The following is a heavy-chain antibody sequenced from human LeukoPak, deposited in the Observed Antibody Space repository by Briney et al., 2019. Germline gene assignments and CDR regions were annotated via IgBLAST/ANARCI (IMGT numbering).Heavy chain of an antibody. Sequence: VASVKVSCKASGGTFSSYAISWVRQAPGQGLEWMGGIIPIFGTANYAQKFQGRVTITTDESTSTAYMELSSPRSEDTAVYYCARSFGVVISDAFDIWGQGTMVTVSS. CDR1: GGTFSSYA. V-gene: IGHV1-69*05. J-gene: IGHJ3*02. D-gene: IGHD3-3*01. CDR2: IIPIFGTA. CDR3: ARSFGVVISDAFDI.